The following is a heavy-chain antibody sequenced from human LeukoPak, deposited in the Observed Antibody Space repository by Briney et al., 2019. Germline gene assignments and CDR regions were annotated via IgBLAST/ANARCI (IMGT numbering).Heavy chain of an antibody. V-gene: IGHV4-59*01. Sequence: SETLSLTCTVYGGSISSYYWSWIRQPPGKGLEWIGYIYYSGSTNYNPSLKSRVTISVDTSKNQFSLKLSSVTAADTAVYYCARDSFRDYVWGSYRYTEGAFDIWGQGTMVTVSS. D-gene: IGHD3-16*02. CDR1: GGSISSYY. J-gene: IGHJ3*02. CDR3: ARDSFRDYVWGSYRYTEGAFDI. CDR2: IYYSGST.